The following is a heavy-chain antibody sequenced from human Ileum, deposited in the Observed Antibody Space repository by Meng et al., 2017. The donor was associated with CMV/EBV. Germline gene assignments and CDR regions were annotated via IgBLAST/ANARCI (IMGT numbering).Heavy chain of an antibody. CDR1: GFPLNGHG. CDR2: LWYDGSRK. D-gene: IGHD3-22*01. J-gene: IGHJ4*02. CDR3: ARDNDGSSHYSQFDY. V-gene: IGHV3-33*01. Sequence: SGFPLNGHGIRWVRQFPGKGLEWVAVLWYDGSRKYFADSVQGRFSISRDDSKNTVYLQMNSLRAEDTAVYYCARDNDGSSHYSQFDYWGQGTLVTVSS.